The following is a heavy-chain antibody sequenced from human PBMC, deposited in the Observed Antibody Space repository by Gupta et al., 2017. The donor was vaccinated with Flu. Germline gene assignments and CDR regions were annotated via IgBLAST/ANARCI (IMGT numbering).Heavy chain of an antibody. CDR1: GFTFSDYY. J-gene: IGHJ5*02. Sequence: QVQVVESGGTLVRPGGSLRLSCAASGFTFSDYYMNWIRQVPGRGLEWVAYVSQSGASIIYAPSVRGRFTISRDNTKNSVYLELNNLSVDDTAVYYCARDREAGRYYDTSGRLLGSWFDPWGQGTLVTVSS. CDR3: ARDREAGRYYDTSGRLLGSWFDP. CDR2: VSQSGASI. V-gene: IGHV3-11*01. D-gene: IGHD3-22*01.